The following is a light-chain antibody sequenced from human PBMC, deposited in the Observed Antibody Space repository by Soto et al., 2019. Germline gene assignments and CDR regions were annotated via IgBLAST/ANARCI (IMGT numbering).Light chain of an antibody. CDR1: QTISGW. V-gene: IGKV1-5*01. Sequence: IPVTQSPSSLSASVGDRVTITCRASQTISGWLAWYQQEPEKAPKVLIYDASTLKSGVPSRFSGSGSGTEFTLTISSLQPDDFTTYYCQQYNSYPWTFGQGTKVDIK. J-gene: IGKJ1*01. CDR2: DAS. CDR3: QQYNSYPWT.